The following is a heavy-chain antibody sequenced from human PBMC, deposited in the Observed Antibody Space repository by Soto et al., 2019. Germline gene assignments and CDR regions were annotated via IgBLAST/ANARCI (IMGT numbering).Heavy chain of an antibody. V-gene: IGHV3-30*18. D-gene: IGHD1-26*01. CDR3: AKEEYSGSSFDY. Sequence: QVQLVESGGGVVQPGRSLRLSCAASGFTFSSYGMHWVRQAPGKGLEWVARISYDGSKKVYADSVKGRFTISRDNSKDTLYLQVNSLRAEDTAVFYCAKEEYSGSSFDYWGQGTLVTVSS. CDR2: ISYDGSKK. J-gene: IGHJ4*02. CDR1: GFTFSSYG.